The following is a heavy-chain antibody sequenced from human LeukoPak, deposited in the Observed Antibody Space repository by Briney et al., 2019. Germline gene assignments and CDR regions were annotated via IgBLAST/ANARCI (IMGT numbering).Heavy chain of an antibody. CDR3: ANPQSRGYDYLDY. CDR2: ISYDGSNK. CDR1: GFTFSSYV. J-gene: IGHJ4*02. Sequence: GGSLRLSCAASGFTFSSYVMHWVRQAPGKGLEWVAVISYDGSNKYYAGSVKGRFTISRDNSKNTLYLQMNSLRGDDTAVYYCANPQSRGYDYLDYWGQGTLVTVSS. V-gene: IGHV3-30*18. D-gene: IGHD5-12*01.